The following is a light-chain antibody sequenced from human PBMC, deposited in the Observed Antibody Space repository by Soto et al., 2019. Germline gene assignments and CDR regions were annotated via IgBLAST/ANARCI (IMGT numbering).Light chain of an antibody. J-gene: IGKJ1*01. Sequence: VVMTQSPAALSVSPGESATLSCGASQSITSDLAWYQQSPGQTPRLLIYRASTRATGIPARFGGSGSGTEFTLTISSLQSEDFALYYCQQYDTWPWTFGQRTKVDI. V-gene: IGKV3-15*01. CDR1: QSITSD. CDR2: RAS. CDR3: QQYDTWPWT.